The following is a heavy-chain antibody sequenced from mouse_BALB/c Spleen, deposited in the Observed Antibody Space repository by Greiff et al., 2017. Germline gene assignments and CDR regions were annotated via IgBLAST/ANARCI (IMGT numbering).Heavy chain of an antibody. V-gene: IGHV5-6-4*01. CDR3: TRDYYGSSLYAMDY. CDR2: ISSGGSYT. J-gene: IGHJ4*01. D-gene: IGHD1-1*01. CDR1: GFTFSSYT. Sequence: EVHLVESGGGLVKPGGSLKLSCAASGFTFSSYTMSWVRQTPEKRLEWVATISSGGSYTYYPDSVKGRFTISRDNAKNTLYLQMSSLKSEDTAMYYCTRDYYGSSLYAMDYWGQGTSVTVSS.